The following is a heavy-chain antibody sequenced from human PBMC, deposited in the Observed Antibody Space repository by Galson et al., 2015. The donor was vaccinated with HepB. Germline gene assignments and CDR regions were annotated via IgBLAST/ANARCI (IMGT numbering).Heavy chain of an antibody. J-gene: IGHJ4*02. Sequence: SLRLSCAASGFSFEDYAISWFRQAPGKGLEWVGYIASKAYGGRSEYGASVKGRFTISKDDSKSIAYLQMSSLKTDDTAVYYCTRNTAILHFDCWGQGTLVTVSS. CDR2: IASKAYGGRS. D-gene: IGHD5-18*01. CDR1: GFSFEDYA. V-gene: IGHV3-49*03. CDR3: TRNTAILHFDC.